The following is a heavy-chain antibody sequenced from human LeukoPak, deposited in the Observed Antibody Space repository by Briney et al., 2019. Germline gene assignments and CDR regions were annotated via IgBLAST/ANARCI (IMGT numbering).Heavy chain of an antibody. V-gene: IGHV4-59*08. CDR2: IYYSGST. CDR3: ARHPRVARGIFDY. Sequence: SETLSLTCTVSGGSISSYYWSWIRQPPGKGLEWIGYIYYSGSTNYNPSLKSRVTISVAPSTNQFSLKLSYVMRTGTAVYYCARHPRVARGIFDYWGQGTLVTVSS. J-gene: IGHJ4*02. CDR1: GGSISSYY. D-gene: IGHD3-3*01.